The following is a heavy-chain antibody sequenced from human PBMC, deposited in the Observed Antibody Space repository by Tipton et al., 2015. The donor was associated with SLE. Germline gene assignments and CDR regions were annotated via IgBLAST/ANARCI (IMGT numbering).Heavy chain of an antibody. CDR2: IYTSGST. J-gene: IGHJ3*02. Sequence: TLSLTCTVSGGSISSGSYYWSWIRQPAGKGLEWIGRIYTSGSTNYNPSLKSRVTISVDTSKNQFSLKLSSVTAADTAVYYCARRPTRNDAFDIWGQGTMVTVSS. V-gene: IGHV4-61*02. D-gene: IGHD2-2*01. CDR1: GGSISSGSYY. CDR3: ARRPTRNDAFDI.